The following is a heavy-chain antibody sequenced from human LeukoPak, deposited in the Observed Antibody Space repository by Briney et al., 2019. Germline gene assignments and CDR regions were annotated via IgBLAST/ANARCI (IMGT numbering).Heavy chain of an antibody. D-gene: IGHD6-6*01. CDR1: GGSISSGGYY. V-gene: IGHV4-31*03. Sequence: SETLSLTCTVSGGSISSGGYYWSWIRQHPGKGLEWIGYIYYSGSTYYNPSLKSRVTISVDTSKNQFSLKLSSVTAADTAVYYCARQYSAHAFDIWGQGTMVTVSS. CDR2: IYYSGST. CDR3: ARQYSAHAFDI. J-gene: IGHJ3*02.